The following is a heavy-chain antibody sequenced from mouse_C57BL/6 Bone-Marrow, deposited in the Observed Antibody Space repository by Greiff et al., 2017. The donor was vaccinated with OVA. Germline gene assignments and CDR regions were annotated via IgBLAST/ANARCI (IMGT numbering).Heavy chain of an antibody. CDR3: ARDGSSYRGYFDV. CDR2: FHPYNDDT. CDR1: GYTFTTYP. D-gene: IGHD1-1*01. V-gene: IGHV1-47*01. Sequence: ESGAELVKPGASVKMSCKASGYTFTTYPIEWMKQNHGKSLEWIGNFHPYNDDTKYNEKFKGKATLTVEKSSSTVYLELSRLTSDDSAVYYCARDGSSYRGYFDVWGTGTTVTVSS. J-gene: IGHJ1*03.